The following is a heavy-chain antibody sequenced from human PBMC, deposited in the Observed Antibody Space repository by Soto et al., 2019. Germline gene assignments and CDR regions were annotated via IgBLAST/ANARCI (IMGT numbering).Heavy chain of an antibody. D-gene: IGHD1-26*01. CDR1: GITFSNAW. J-gene: IGHJ4*02. V-gene: IGHV3-15*01. CDR2: IQKKADGGAT. Sequence: EVQLVESGGGLVKDGGSLRLSCAVSGITFSNAWMAWVRQAPGKGLEWVGRIQKKADGGATEYAASVKGRLSISRDDSKNTLYLQMDSLKTEDSAVYYCTNMGLGTFQYWGQGTLLTVSS. CDR3: TNMGLGTFQY.